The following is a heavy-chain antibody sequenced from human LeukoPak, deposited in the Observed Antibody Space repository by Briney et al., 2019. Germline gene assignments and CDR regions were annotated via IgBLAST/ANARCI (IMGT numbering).Heavy chain of an antibody. CDR2: IYTSGST. D-gene: IGHD1-14*01. J-gene: IGHJ4*02. CDR1: GGSISSGSYY. CDR3: AREVYAIDY. Sequence: PSQTRSLTCTVSGGSISSGSYYWSWIRQPAGRGLEWIGRIYTSGSTNYNPSLKSRVTISVDTSKNQFSLKLSSVTAADTAVYYCAREVYAIDYWGQGTLVTVSS. V-gene: IGHV4-61*02.